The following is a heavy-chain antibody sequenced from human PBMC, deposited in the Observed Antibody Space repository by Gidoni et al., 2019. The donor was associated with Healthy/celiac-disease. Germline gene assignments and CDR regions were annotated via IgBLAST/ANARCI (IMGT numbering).Heavy chain of an antibody. V-gene: IGHV3-30-3*01. CDR2: ISYDGSNK. Sequence: QVQLVESGGGVVQPGRSLRLPCAASGFTFSSYAMHWVRQAPGKGLEWVAVISYDGSNKYYADSVKGRFTISRDNSKNTLYLQMNSLRAEDTAVYYCARESSGWDFDYWGQGTLVTVSS. CDR3: ARESSGWDFDY. D-gene: IGHD6-19*01. J-gene: IGHJ4*02. CDR1: GFTFSSYA.